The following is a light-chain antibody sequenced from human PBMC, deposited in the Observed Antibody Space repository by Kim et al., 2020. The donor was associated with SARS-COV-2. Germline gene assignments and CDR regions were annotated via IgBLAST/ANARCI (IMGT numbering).Light chain of an antibody. Sequence: DIQMTQSPSSLSASIRDRVTITCQASQDISKSLNWYHQKPGKAPKLLVYDATSLEAGVTSRFSGRGSGTDFTFAISSLQPEDIGTYYCQQYDNLPITFGQGTRLEIK. CDR3: QQYDNLPIT. CDR1: QDISKS. J-gene: IGKJ5*01. CDR2: DAT. V-gene: IGKV1-33*01.